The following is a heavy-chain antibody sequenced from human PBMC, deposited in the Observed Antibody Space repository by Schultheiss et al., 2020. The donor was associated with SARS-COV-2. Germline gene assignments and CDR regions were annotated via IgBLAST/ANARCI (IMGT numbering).Heavy chain of an antibody. CDR1: GGSISSGGYY. J-gene: IGHJ4*02. D-gene: IGHD4-17*01. CDR2: IYTSGST. Sequence: SQTLSLTCTVSGGSISSGGYYWSWIRQPPGKGLEWIGRIYTSGSTYYNPSLKSRVTISVDTSKNQFSLNLSSVTAADTAMYYCAKNGDYTLSDYWGQGTLVTVSS. CDR3: AKNGDYTLSDY. V-gene: IGHV4-61*02.